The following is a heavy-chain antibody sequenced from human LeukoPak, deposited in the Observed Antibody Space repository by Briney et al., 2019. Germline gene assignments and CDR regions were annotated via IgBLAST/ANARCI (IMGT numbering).Heavy chain of an antibody. Sequence: SVKVSCKASGGTFSSYAISWVRQAPGQGLEWMGRIIPILGIANYAQKFQGRVTITADKSTSTAYMELSRLRSDDSAVYYCARRRRGYSYGYDYYYMDVWGKGTTVTVSS. V-gene: IGHV1-69*04. J-gene: IGHJ6*03. CDR1: GGTFSSYA. D-gene: IGHD5-18*01. CDR2: IIPILGIA. CDR3: ARRRRGYSYGYDYYYMDV.